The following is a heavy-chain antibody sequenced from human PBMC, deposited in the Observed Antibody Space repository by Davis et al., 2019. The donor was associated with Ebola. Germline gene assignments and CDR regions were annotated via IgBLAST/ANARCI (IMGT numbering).Heavy chain of an antibody. CDR1: GGSISSSNW. Sequence: MPSETLSLTCAVSGGSISSSNWWSWVRQPPGKGLEWIGEIYHSGSTNYNPSLKSRVTISVDTSKNQFSLKLSSVTAADTAVYYCAREPFVNSGYGYGMDVWGQGTTVTVSS. D-gene: IGHD5-12*01. V-gene: IGHV4-4*02. J-gene: IGHJ6*02. CDR3: AREPFVNSGYGYGMDV. CDR2: IYHSGST.